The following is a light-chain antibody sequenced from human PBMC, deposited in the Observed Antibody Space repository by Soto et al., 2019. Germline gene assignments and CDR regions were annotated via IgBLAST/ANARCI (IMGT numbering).Light chain of an antibody. Sequence: QPALTQPPSASGTPGQGVTISCSGTNSNIGTNSVYWYQHLPGTAPKLLMHSDNQRPSGVPDRFSGSKSGTSASLAISGLRSEDEADYYCEAWDDSLRGWVFGGGTKVTVL. CDR2: SDN. J-gene: IGLJ3*02. CDR3: EAWDDSLRGWV. V-gene: IGLV1-47*02. CDR1: NSNIGTNS.